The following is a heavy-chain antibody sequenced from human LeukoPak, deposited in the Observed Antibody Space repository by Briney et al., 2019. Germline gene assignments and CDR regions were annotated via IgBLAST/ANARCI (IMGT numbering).Heavy chain of an antibody. D-gene: IGHD3-22*01. CDR1: VGSISNYN. CDR2: IYFSGST. V-gene: IGHV4-59*01. CDR3: ARAAYYSDSSGYLIFDY. Sequence: SETLSLTCTLSVGSISNYNWSWSRQPPGKGLEWIGSIYFSGSTNYRPSLKSRVTISVDTSNNQFSLKLSSVTAADTAVYYCARAAYYSDSSGYLIFDYWGQGTLVTVSS. J-gene: IGHJ4*02.